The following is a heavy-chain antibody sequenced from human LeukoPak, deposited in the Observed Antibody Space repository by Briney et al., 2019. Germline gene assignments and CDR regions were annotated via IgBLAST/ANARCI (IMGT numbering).Heavy chain of an antibody. CDR3: ARGLQWGLQAFDI. Sequence: PSETLSLTCTVSGVSRSSDYWSWIRQPPGKGLEWIGYVSYGGNTNYNPSLKSRVTISVDTSKNQFSLKLSSVTAADTAVYYCARGLQWGLQAFDIWGQGTMVTVSS. J-gene: IGHJ3*02. D-gene: IGHD1-26*01. CDR2: VSYGGNT. CDR1: GVSRSSDY. V-gene: IGHV4-59*01.